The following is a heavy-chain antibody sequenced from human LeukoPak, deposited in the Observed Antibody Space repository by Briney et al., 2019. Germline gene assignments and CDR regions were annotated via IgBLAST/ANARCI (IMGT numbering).Heavy chain of an antibody. CDR1: GFTFTTYS. Sequence: GGSLRLSCAASGFTFTTYSINWVRQAPGKGLEWLSYITSSSSPIYYADSVKGRFTISRDNAKNSVYLQMNSLRDDDTAVYYCARVGRGLYAMDVWGQGTTVTVSS. CDR3: ARVGRGLYAMDV. V-gene: IGHV3-48*02. CDR2: ITSSSSPI. J-gene: IGHJ6*02. D-gene: IGHD3-10*01.